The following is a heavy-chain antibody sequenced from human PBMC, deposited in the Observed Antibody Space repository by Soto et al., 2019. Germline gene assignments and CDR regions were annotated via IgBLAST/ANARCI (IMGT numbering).Heavy chain of an antibody. CDR2: ISYDGSNK. D-gene: IGHD2-15*01. Sequence: QVQLVESGGGVVQPGRSLRLSCAASGFTFSSYGMHWVRQAPGKGLEWVAVISYDGSNKYYADSVKGRFTISRDNSKNTLDLQMNSLRAEDTAVYYCAKDRGGYCSGGSRFGTQYYFDYWGQGTLVTVSS. J-gene: IGHJ4*02. CDR1: GFTFSSYG. CDR3: AKDRGGYCSGGSRFGTQYYFDY. V-gene: IGHV3-30*18.